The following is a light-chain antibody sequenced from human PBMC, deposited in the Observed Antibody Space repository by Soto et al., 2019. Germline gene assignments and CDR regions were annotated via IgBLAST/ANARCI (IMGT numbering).Light chain of an antibody. CDR2: GAS. CDR3: QQCDDSPWT. V-gene: IGKV3-20*01. J-gene: IGKJ1*01. Sequence: DIVLTQSPGTLSLSPGERATLSCRATQSVSSNYLAWYQQKPGQAPRLLIHGASSRATGIPDRFSGSGSGTDFTLTIARLEPEDFAVYYCQQCDDSPWTFGQGTKVDIK. CDR1: QSVSSNY.